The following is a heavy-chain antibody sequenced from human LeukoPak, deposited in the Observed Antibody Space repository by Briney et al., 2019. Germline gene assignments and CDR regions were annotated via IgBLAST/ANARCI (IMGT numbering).Heavy chain of an antibody. CDR1: GGPISSYY. V-gene: IGHV4-59*08. J-gene: IGHJ4*02. D-gene: IGHD3-22*01. Sequence: SETLSLTCNVSGGPISSYYWSWIRQPPGKGLEWIGYIYYSGSTNYNPSLKSRVTISVDTSKNQFSLKLSSVTAADTAVYYCARSLHLDYYDSSGYFDYWGQGTLVTVSS. CDR3: ARSLHLDYYDSSGYFDY. CDR2: IYYSGST.